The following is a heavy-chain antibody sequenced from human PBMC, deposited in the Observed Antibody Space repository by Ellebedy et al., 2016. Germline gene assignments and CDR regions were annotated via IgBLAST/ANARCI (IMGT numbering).Heavy chain of an antibody. CDR1: GFTFSGSA. Sequence: GGSLRLSCAASGFTFSGSAMHWVRQASGKGLEWVGRIRSKANGYATAYAASVKGRFTVSRDDSKNTAYLQMNSLKTEDTAVYYCTSHTHLHCSATGCYAYWGQGTLVTVSS. CDR3: TSHTHLHCSATGCYAY. J-gene: IGHJ4*02. CDR2: IRSKANGYAT. D-gene: IGHD2-2*01. V-gene: IGHV3-73*01.